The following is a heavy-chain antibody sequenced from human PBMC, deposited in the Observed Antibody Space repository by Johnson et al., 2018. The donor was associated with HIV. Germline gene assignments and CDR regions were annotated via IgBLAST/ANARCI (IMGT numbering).Heavy chain of an antibody. J-gene: IGHJ3*02. CDR2: IWYDGSDK. V-gene: IGHV3-30*02. D-gene: IGHD2-2*01. CDR1: GFTFDDYG. Sequence: QVQLVESGGGLVKPGGSLRLSCAASGFTFDDYGMTWVRQAPGKGLEWVAVIWYDGSDKYYVDSVKGRFTISRDKSKNTLYLQMNSLRAEDTAVYYCAKDGAMAFDIWGQGTLVTVSS. CDR3: AKDGAMAFDI.